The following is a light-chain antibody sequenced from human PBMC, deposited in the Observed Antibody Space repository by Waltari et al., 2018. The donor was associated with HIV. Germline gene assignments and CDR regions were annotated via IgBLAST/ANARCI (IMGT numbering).Light chain of an antibody. J-gene: IGLJ2*01. CDR3: SSYTRRNAVL. V-gene: IGLV2-14*01. Sequence: QSALTQPASVSGSPGQSITISCTGSSSDVGGYNYVSWYQQHPGKVPKLMIYEVSKRPSGVSNLFSGSKSGNTASLTISGLQTEDEADYYCSSYTRRNAVLFGGGTTLTVL. CDR1: SSDVGGYNY. CDR2: EVS.